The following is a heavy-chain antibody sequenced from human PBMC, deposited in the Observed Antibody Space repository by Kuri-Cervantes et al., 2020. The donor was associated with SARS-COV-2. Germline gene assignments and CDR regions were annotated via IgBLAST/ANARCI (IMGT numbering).Heavy chain of an antibody. V-gene: IGHV1-18*01. CDR2: ISAYNGNT. CDR1: GYTFTSYG. J-gene: IGHJ6*03. CDR3: ARQVLLIFYYYMDV. Sequence: ASVKVSCKASGYTFTSYGISWVRQAPGQGLEWMGWISAYNGNTNYAQKLQGRVTMTTDTSTSTAYMELRSLRSDDTAVYYCARQVLLIFYYYMDVWGKGTTVTVSS. D-gene: IGHD2/OR15-2a*01.